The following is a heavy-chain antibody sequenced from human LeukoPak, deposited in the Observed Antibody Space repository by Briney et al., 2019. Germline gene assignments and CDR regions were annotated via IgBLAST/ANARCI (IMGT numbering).Heavy chain of an antibody. D-gene: IGHD6-13*01. CDR1: GDSISSGDYY. J-gene: IGHJ5*02. CDR3: ASQQQLVLLDWFDP. CDR2: IYHSGST. V-gene: IGHV4-38-2*02. Sequence: SETLSLTCTVSGDSISSGDYYWSWIRQPAGKGLEWIGSIYHSGSTDYNPSLKSRVTISVDTSKNQFSLKLRSVTAADTAVYYCASQQQLVLLDWFDPWGQGTLVTVSS.